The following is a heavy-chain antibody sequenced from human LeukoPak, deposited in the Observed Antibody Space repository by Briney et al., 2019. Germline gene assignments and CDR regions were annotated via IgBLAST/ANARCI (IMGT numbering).Heavy chain of an antibody. D-gene: IGHD6-13*01. CDR3: ARERGIAAAEDY. CDR1: GYSISSGYY. CDR2: IYHSGST. J-gene: IGHJ4*02. V-gene: IGHV4-38-2*02. Sequence: PSETLCLTCAVSGYSISSGYYWGWIRQPPGQGLEWIGSIYHSGSTYYNPSLKSRVTISVDTSKNQFSLKLSSVTAADTAVYYCARERGIAAAEDYWGQGTLVTVSS.